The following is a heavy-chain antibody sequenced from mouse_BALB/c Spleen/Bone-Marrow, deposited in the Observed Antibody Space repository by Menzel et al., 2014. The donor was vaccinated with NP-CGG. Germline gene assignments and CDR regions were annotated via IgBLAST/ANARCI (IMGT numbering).Heavy chain of an antibody. CDR1: GFTLSSYT. Sequence: EVKVEESGGGLVKPGGSLKLSCAASGFTLSSYTMSWVRQTPEKRLEWVATISSGGSYTYYPDSVKGRFTISRDNAKNTLYLQMSSLKSEDTAMYYCTRDGKGNYDYAMDYWGQGTSVTVSS. CDR3: TRDGKGNYDYAMDY. V-gene: IGHV5-6-4*01. CDR2: ISSGGSYT. D-gene: IGHD2-1*01. J-gene: IGHJ4*01.